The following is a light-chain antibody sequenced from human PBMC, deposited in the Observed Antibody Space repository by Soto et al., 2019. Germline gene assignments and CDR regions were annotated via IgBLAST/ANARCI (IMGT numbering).Light chain of an antibody. V-gene: IGLV2-14*03. Sequence: QSALTQPASLSGSPGQSITISCTGPSSDIGGYNYVSWYQQHPGKAPKLMIYDVSNRPSGVSNRFSGSKSGNTASLTISGLQAEEEADYYCSSYTSSSTLDYVFGTGTKVTGL. CDR2: DVS. CDR3: SSYTSSSTLDYV. J-gene: IGLJ1*01. CDR1: SSDIGGYNY.